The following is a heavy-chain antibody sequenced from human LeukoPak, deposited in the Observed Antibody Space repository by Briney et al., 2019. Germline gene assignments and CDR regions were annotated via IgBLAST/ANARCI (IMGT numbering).Heavy chain of an antibody. CDR1: GFTFDDYG. J-gene: IGHJ4*02. D-gene: IGHD6-13*01. CDR3: ARDLSSSWYNFGY. V-gene: IGHV3-20*04. CDR2: INWDGGST. Sequence: GGSLRLSCADSGFTFDDYGMSWVRQAPGKGLEWVSGINWDGGSTFYAGSVEGRFTISRDNAKNALYLQMNSLRAEDTALYYCARDLSSSWYNFGYWGQGTLVTVSS.